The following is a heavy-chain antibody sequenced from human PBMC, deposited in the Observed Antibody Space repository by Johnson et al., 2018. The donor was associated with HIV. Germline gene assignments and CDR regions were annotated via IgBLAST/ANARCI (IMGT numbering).Heavy chain of an antibody. V-gene: IGHV3-30*02. CDR2: IRYDGSNK. Sequence: QVQLMESGGGLVQPGGSLRLSCAASGFPFSSYGMHWVRQAPVKGLEWVAFIRYDGSNKYYPGSVKGRFTISRDNSKNTLYLQMNSLRAEDTAVYYCARGVSPERQAGPDAFDIWGQGTMVTVSS. D-gene: IGHD1-14*01. CDR3: ARGVSPERQAGPDAFDI. J-gene: IGHJ3*02. CDR1: GFPFSSYG.